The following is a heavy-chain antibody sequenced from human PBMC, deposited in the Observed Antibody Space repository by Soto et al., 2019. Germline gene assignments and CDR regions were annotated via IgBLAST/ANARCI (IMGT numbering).Heavy chain of an antibody. V-gene: IGHV3-23*01. J-gene: IGHJ3*01. D-gene: IGHD2-8*02. CDR2: ISGYGDTT. Sequence: EVQLLESGGDLVHPGGSLRLSCTASGFNFNSYAMIWVRQAPGTGLEWVSGISGYGDTTYYSASVKGRFTISRDNSQKMLFLQMNSLRAEDTAMYYCAKVPLVLSNAFDLWGQGTKVTVSS. CDR3: AKVPLVLSNAFDL. CDR1: GFNFNSYA.